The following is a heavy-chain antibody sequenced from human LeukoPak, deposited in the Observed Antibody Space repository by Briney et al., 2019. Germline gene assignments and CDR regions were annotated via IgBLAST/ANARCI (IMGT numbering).Heavy chain of an antibody. CDR2: ISGDGVST. CDR3: AKESGKFDY. J-gene: IGHJ4*02. Sequence: GGSLRLSCVASGLPISDFAMHWVRQAPGKGLEWVSLISGDGVSTFYTDSVRGRFTISRDNTKNSLYLEMNSLRTEDTAMYYCAKESGKFDYWGQGTLVAVSS. V-gene: IGHV3-43*02. CDR1: GLPISDFA.